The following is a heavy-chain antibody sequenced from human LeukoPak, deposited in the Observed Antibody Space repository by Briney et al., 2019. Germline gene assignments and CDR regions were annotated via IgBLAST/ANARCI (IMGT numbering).Heavy chain of an antibody. D-gene: IGHD3-3*01. J-gene: IGHJ3*02. CDR2: IYPGDSDA. Sequence: GESLKISCKGSGYSFTSYWIGWVRQMPGKGLEWMGIIYPGDSDARYSPSFQGQVTISVDKSISTAYLQWSSLKASDTAMYYCARPITISEPDAFDIWGQGTMVTISS. V-gene: IGHV5-51*01. CDR1: GYSFTSYW. CDR3: ARPITISEPDAFDI.